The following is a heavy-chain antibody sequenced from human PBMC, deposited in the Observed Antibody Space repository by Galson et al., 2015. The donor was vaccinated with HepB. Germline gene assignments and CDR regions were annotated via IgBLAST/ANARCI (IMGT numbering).Heavy chain of an antibody. Sequence: SLRLSCAASGFTFNTYVMSWVRLAPGRGLEWVSAMSGSGVATSYADSVKGRFTISRDNSKSTLYLQMNSLRVEDTALYFCAKGRGMNYGGDLDWFDPWGQGTMVTVSS. CDR2: MSGSGVAT. J-gene: IGHJ5*02. CDR1: GFTFNTYV. CDR3: AKGRGMNYGGDLDWFDP. V-gene: IGHV3-23*01. D-gene: IGHD2-21*02.